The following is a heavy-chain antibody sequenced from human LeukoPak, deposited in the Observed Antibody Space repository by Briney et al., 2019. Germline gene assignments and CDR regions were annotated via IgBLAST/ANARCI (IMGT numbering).Heavy chain of an antibody. CDR2: INSDGSST. D-gene: IGHD1-26*01. Sequence: QPGGSLRLSCAASGFTFSSYWMHWVRQAPGKGLVWVSRINSDGSSTSYADSVKGRFTISRDNAKNTLYLQMNSLGAEDTAVYYCARDRDPFRVGAIDDYWGQGTLVTVSS. CDR3: ARDRDPFRVGAIDDY. J-gene: IGHJ4*02. CDR1: GFTFSSYW. V-gene: IGHV3-74*01.